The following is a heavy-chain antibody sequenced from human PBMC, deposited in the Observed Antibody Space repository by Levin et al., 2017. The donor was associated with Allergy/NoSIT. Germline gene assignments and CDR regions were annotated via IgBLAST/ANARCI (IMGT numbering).Heavy chain of an antibody. CDR3: ARPPYYYDSSGAGAFDI. Sequence: KVSCKGSGYSFTSYWIGWVRQMPGKGLEWMGIIYPGDSDTRYSPSFQGQVTISADKSISTAYLQWSSLKASDTAMYYCARPPYYYDSSGAGAFDIWGQGTMVTVSS. V-gene: IGHV5-51*01. CDR1: GYSFTSYW. J-gene: IGHJ3*02. CDR2: IYPGDSDT. D-gene: IGHD3-22*01.